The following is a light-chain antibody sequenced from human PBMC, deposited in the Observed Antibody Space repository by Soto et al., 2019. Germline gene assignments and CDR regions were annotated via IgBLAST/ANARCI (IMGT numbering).Light chain of an antibody. V-gene: IGKV3-20*01. CDR1: QSVSSSY. CDR3: QQCGSSRWT. Sequence: EIVLTQSPATLSLSPGERATLSCRASQSVSSSYLAWYQQRPGRAPRLLIYGASPRATGIPDRFSGSGSGTDVTLTISRLEPEDFAVYYCQQCGSSRWTFGQGTKVEIK. CDR2: GAS. J-gene: IGKJ1*01.